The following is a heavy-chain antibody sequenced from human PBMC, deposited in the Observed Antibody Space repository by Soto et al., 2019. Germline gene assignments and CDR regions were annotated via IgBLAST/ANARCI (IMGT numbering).Heavy chain of an antibody. CDR1: GFTFDSYE. J-gene: IGHJ1*01. CDR2: ISASGNTI. Sequence: GGSLRLSCAASGFTFDSYEMNWVRQAPGKGLEWVSFISASGNTIYYVDSVKGRFTISRDNAKNSLYLQMNSLKVEDTAVYFCARDRGGALEFWGQGALVTVSS. CDR3: ARDRGGALEF. D-gene: IGHD3-16*01. V-gene: IGHV3-48*03.